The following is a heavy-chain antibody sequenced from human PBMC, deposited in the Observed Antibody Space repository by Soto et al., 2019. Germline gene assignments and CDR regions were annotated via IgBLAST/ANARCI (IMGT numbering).Heavy chain of an antibody. CDR2: INPNSGGT. CDR1: GYTFTGYY. CDR3: ARSHQLCPHLGDLDY. D-gene: IGHD2-2*01. J-gene: IGHJ4*02. V-gene: IGHV1-2*02. Sequence: ASVKVSCKASGYTFTGYYMHWVRQAPGQGLEWMGWINPNSGGTNYAQKFQGMVTMTRDTYISTAYMELSRLRSDDTAVYYCARSHQLCPHLGDLDYWGQGTLVTVSS.